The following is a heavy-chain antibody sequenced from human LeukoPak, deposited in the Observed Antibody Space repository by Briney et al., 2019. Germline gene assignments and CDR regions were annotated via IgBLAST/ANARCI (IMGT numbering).Heavy chain of an antibody. CDR1: GGSISSYY. J-gene: IGHJ4*02. D-gene: IGHD3-22*01. Sequence: SETLSLTCTVSGGSISSYYWSRIRQPAGKGLEWIGRIYTSGSTNYNPSLKSRVTMSVDTSKNQFPLKLSSVTAADTAVYYCARAGNYYDSSGTLFDYWGQGTLVTVSS. V-gene: IGHV4-4*07. CDR2: IYTSGST. CDR3: ARAGNYYDSSGTLFDY.